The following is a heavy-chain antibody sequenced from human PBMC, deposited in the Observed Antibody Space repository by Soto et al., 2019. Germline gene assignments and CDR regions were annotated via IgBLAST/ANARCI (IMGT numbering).Heavy chain of an antibody. CDR3: ASPPAGYCSGGSCRGAFDI. CDR1: SGSISSSNW. J-gene: IGHJ3*02. D-gene: IGHD2-15*01. V-gene: IGHV4-4*02. Sequence: QVQLQESGPGLVKPSGTLSLTCAVSSGSISSSNWWSWVRQPPGKGLEWIGEIYHSGSTNYNPSLQSRVTISVDKSKNQSSLKLSSVTAADTAVYYCASPPAGYCSGGSCRGAFDIWGQGTMVTVSS. CDR2: IYHSGST.